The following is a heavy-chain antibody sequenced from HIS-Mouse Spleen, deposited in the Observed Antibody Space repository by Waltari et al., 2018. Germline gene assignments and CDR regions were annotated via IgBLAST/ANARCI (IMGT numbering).Heavy chain of an antibody. D-gene: IGHD7-27*01. Sequence: EVQLVESGGGLVQPGRSLRLSFAASGLPFDDYAMHWFRQAPGKGLDWVSGISWNSGSIGYADSVKGRFTISRDNAKNSLYLKMNSLRAEDTALYYCAKKDPLTGDFDYWGQGTLVTVSS. CDR2: ISWNSGSI. CDR3: AKKDPLTGDFDY. V-gene: IGHV3-9*01. CDR1: GLPFDDYA. J-gene: IGHJ4*02.